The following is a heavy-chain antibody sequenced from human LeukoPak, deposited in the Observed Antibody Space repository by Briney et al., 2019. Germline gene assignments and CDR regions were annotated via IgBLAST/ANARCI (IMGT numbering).Heavy chain of an antibody. D-gene: IGHD4-23*01. V-gene: IGHV3-23*01. J-gene: IGHJ2*01. CDR3: AKLKDGGNYWYFDL. CDR1: GITFSSYA. Sequence: GGSLRLSCAASGITFSSYAMTWVRQAPGKGLEWLSTISVSGGSTYYADSVKGRFTISRDNSKSTLYLQVSSLRAEDTAVYYCAKLKDGGNYWYFDLWGRGTLVTVSS. CDR2: ISVSGGST.